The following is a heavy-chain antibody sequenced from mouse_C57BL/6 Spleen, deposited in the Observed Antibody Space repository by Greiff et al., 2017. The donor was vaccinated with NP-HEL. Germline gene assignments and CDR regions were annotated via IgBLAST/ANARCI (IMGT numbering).Heavy chain of an antibody. D-gene: IGHD2-3*01. CDR3: ARWLLRYFGV. CDR1: GYTFTSYW. Sequence: QVQLQQPGAELVMPGASVKLSCKASGYTFTSYWMHWVKQRPGQGLEWIGEIDPSDSYTNYNQKFKGKSTLTVDKSSSTAYMQLSSLTSEDSAVYYCARWLLRYFGVWGTGTTVTVSS. J-gene: IGHJ1*03. CDR2: IDPSDSYT. V-gene: IGHV1-69*01.